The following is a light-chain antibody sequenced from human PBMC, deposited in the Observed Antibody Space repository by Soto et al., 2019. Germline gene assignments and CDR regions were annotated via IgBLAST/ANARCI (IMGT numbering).Light chain of an antibody. CDR3: SSYTSSSTLV. J-gene: IGLJ2*01. CDR2: DVS. CDR1: SSDVGGYNY. V-gene: IGLV2-14*01. Sequence: QSALTQPASVSESPGQSITISCTGTSSDVGGYNYVSWYQQHPGKVPKLMIYDVSTRPSGVSNRFSGSKSGNTASLTISGLLAEDEADYYCSSYTSSSTLVFGGGNKLTVL.